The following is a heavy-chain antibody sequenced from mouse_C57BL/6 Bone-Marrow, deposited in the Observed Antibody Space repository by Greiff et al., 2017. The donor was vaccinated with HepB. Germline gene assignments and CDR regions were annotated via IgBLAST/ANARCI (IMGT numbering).Heavy chain of an antibody. CDR2: INPSSGYT. CDR3: ARDGGSSGYDY. J-gene: IGHJ2*01. Sequence: VHLVESGAELARPGASVKMSCKASGYTFTSYTMHWVKQRPGQGLEWIGYINPSSGYTKYNQKFKDKATLTADKSSSTAYMQLSSLTSKDSAVYYCARDGGSSGYDYWGQGTTLTVSS. D-gene: IGHD3-2*02. V-gene: IGHV1-4*01. CDR1: GYTFTSYT.